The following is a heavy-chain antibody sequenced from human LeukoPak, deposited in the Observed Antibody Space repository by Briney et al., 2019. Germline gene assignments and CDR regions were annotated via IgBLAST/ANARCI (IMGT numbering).Heavy chain of an antibody. CDR3: AGSLRFLEWFPLDY. CDR2: IYYNGGT. Sequence: SETLSLTCTVSGDSISSYYWNWIRQPPGKGLEWIGYIYYNGGTNYNPSLKSRVTISQDTSKNQFSLELSSVTAADTAVYYCAGSLRFLEWFPLDYWGQGTLVTVSS. J-gene: IGHJ4*02. D-gene: IGHD3-3*01. CDR1: GDSISSYY. V-gene: IGHV4-59*08.